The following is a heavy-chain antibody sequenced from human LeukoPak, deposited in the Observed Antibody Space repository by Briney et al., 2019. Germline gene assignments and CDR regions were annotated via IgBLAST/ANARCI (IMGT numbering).Heavy chain of an antibody. J-gene: IGHJ4*02. CDR1: GFTFSSYA. CDR3: AKDHYYGSGSYSDY. Sequence: GGSLRLSCAASGFTFSSYAMSWVRQAPGKGLEWVSAISGSGGSTYYADSVKGRFTISRDNSENTLYLQMNSLRAEDTAVYYCAKDHYYGSGSYSDYWGQGTLVTVSS. D-gene: IGHD3-10*01. CDR2: ISGSGGST. V-gene: IGHV3-23*01.